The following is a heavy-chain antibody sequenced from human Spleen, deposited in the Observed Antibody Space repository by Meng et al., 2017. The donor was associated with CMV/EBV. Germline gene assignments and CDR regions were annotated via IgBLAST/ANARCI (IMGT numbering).Heavy chain of an antibody. J-gene: IGHJ6*02. D-gene: IGHD2-2*01. CDR3: AGWDVILVPTAHGRYSYYAMDV. Sequence: GESLKISCAASGFTVSGNYMSWVRQAPGKGLEWVSTISFSGGGTFYADSVKGRFAISRDNSKNTLTLQMNSLRVEDTALYYCAGWDVILVPTAHGRYSYYAMDVWGQGTTVTVSS. CDR1: GFTVSGNY. CDR2: ISFSGGGT. V-gene: IGHV3-23*01.